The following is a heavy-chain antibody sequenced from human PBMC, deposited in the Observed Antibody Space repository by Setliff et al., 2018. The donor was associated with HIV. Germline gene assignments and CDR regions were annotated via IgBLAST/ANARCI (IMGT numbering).Heavy chain of an antibody. CDR1: GESFSDYY. D-gene: IGHD3-16*02. J-gene: IGHJ6*03. CDR3: ARGRDYVWGSYRPRRYYYYNMDV. V-gene: IGHV4-34*01. Sequence: RASETLSLTCAVYGESFSDYYWSWIRQPPGKGLEWIGEITHSGSTNYNPSLKSRVTISVDTSKNQFSLKLTSVTAADTAVYYCARGRDYVWGSYRPRRYYYYNMDVWGQGTAVTVSS. CDR2: ITHSGST.